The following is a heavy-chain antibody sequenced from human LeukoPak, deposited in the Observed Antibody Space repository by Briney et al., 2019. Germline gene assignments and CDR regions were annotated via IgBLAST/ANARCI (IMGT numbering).Heavy chain of an antibody. CDR1: GGFISNYY. J-gene: IGHJ4*02. D-gene: IGHD3-9*01. CDR2: IHFSGNT. V-gene: IGHV4-59*08. Sequence: SETLSLTCTVSGGFISNYYWSWIRQPPGKGLEWIGYIHFSGNTNHNPSLKSRVTISVGTSKNQFSLKLSSVTAADTAVYYCARVDTEYYDILTGYYTGFFDYWGQGTLVTVSS. CDR3: ARVDTEYYDILTGYYTGFFDY.